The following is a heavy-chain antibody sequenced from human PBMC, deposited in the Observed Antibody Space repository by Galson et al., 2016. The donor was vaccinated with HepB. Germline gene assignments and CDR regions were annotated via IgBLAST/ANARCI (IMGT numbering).Heavy chain of an antibody. CDR2: MNPKSGIT. V-gene: IGHV1-8*01. CDR3: SRRRGIGTMSPGTSNWFDP. Sequence: SVKVSCKASGYTFTNYDISWVRQASGQGLEWMGWMNPKSGITGYAQKFQGRVTLTRNTSISTAYMELTSLRSEDTAVYFCSRRRGIGTMSPGTSNWFDPWGQGTLVTVSS. J-gene: IGHJ5*02. CDR1: GYTFTNYD. D-gene: IGHD1-7*01.